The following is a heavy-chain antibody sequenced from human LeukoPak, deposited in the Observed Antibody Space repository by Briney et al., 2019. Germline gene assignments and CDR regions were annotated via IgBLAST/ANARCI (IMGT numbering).Heavy chain of an antibody. J-gene: IGHJ4*02. CDR1: GFTFSTYS. D-gene: IGHD6-19*01. CDR3: ARDPAGAGIYYDC. V-gene: IGHV3-48*01. Sequence: GGSLRLSCVASGFTFSTYSMNWVRQAPGKGLEWISYISSGSGTIHYADSVKGRFTISRDNDKNSLYLQMNSLRAEDTAVYYCARDPAGAGIYYDCWGQGTLVTVSS. CDR2: ISSGSGTI.